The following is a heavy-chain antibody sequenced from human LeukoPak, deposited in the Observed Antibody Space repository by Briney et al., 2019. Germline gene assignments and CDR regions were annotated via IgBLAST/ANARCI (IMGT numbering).Heavy chain of an antibody. CDR2: IYHSGST. J-gene: IGHJ4*02. CDR3: ARELYYYDSSGKHY. D-gene: IGHD3-22*01. CDR1: GYSISSGYY. Sequence: SETLSLTCTVSGYSISSGYYWGWIRQPPGKGLEWIGSIYHSGSTYYNPSLKSRVTISVDTSKNQFSLKLSSVTAADTAVYYCARELYYYDSSGKHYWGQGTLVTVSS. V-gene: IGHV4-38-2*02.